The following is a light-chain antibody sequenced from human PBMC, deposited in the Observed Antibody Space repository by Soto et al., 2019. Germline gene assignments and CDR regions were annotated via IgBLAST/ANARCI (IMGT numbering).Light chain of an antibody. Sequence: QYALTQPASVSGSPGQSITISCTGTSSDVGGYNYVSWYQQHPGKAPKLMIYEVSNRPSGVSNRFSGSKSGNTASLTISGLHAEDEADYYCSSYTSSSTPVVVGGGTKPPS. CDR2: EVS. J-gene: IGLJ2*01. V-gene: IGLV2-14*01. CDR3: SSYTSSSTPVV. CDR1: SSDVGGYNY.